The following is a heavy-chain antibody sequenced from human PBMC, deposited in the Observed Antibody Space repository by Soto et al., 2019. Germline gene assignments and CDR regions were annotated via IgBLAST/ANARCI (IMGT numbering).Heavy chain of an antibody. J-gene: IGHJ6*02. V-gene: IGHV4-31*03. Sequence: QVQLQESGPGLVKPSQTLSLTCTVSGGSISSGGYYWSWIRQHPGKGLEWIGYIYYSGSTYYNPSLKSRVTISVDTSKNQFSLKLSSVTAADTAVYYCARDQTDMITFGGGNGMDVWGQGTTVTVSS. D-gene: IGHD3-16*01. CDR2: IYYSGST. CDR1: GGSISSGGYY. CDR3: ARDQTDMITFGGGNGMDV.